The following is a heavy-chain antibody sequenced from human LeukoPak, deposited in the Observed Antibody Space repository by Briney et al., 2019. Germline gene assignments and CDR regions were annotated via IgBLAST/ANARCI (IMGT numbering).Heavy chain of an antibody. D-gene: IGHD4-11*01. J-gene: IGHJ4*02. CDR3: ARDIWRSDYTNPDY. V-gene: IGHV3-30-3*01. CDR2: ISFDGNNK. Sequence: PGRSLRLSCAASGFTFSSYSVHWVRQAPGKGLEWVAVISFDGNNKYYADSVKGRFIISRDNSQNTLYLQMNSLRAEDTAVYYCARDIWRSDYTNPDYWGQGTLVTVSS. CDR1: GFTFSSYS.